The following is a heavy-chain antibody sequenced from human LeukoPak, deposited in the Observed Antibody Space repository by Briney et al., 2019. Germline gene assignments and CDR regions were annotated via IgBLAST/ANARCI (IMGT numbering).Heavy chain of an antibody. D-gene: IGHD2-2*01. Sequence: ASVKVSCKASGGTFSSYAISWVRQAPGQGLEWMGRIIPIFGIANYAQKFQGRVTITADKSTRTAYMELSSLRSEDTAVYYCATTLGYCSSTSCYENNWFDPWGQGTLVTVSS. CDR3: ATTLGYCSSTSCYENNWFDP. J-gene: IGHJ5*02. CDR2: IIPIFGIA. CDR1: GGTFSSYA. V-gene: IGHV1-69*04.